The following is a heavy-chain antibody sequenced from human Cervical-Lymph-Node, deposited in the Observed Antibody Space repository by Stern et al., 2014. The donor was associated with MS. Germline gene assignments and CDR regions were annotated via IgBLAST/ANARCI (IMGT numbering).Heavy chain of an antibody. CDR3: AKGFGVVIIGGMDV. V-gene: IGHV3-30*18. J-gene: IGHJ6*02. D-gene: IGHD3-3*01. CDR2: ISFDGSNT. CDR1: GFSFSDYG. Sequence: VQLVESGGGVVQPGRSLRLSCAASGFSFSDYGMHWVRQAPGKGLEWVAVISFDGSNTYYADSVKGRFTISRDNSKNTLYLQMNSLRTDDTAVYYCAKGFGVVIIGGMDVWGQGTTVIVSS.